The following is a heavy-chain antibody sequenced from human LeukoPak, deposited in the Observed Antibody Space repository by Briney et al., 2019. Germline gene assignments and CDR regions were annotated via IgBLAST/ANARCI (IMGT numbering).Heavy chain of an antibody. J-gene: IGHJ4*02. CDR1: GYTFTSYD. D-gene: IGHD3-3*01. CDR2: MNPNSGNT. Sequence: ASVKVSCKASGYTFTSYDISWVRQATGQGLVWMGWMNPNSGNTGYAQKFQGRVTMTRDTSISTAYMELSRLRSDDTAVYYCARGRITIFGVVTRYFDYWGQGTLVTVSS. V-gene: IGHV1-8*01. CDR3: ARGRITIFGVVTRYFDY.